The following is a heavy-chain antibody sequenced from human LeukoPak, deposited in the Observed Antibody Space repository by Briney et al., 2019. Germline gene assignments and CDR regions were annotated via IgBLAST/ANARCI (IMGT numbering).Heavy chain of an antibody. Sequence: PGGSLRLSCAASGFTFSSYGMHWVRQAPGKGLEWVAFIRYDGNNKYYADSVKGRFTISRDNSQNTLYLQMNSLRVEDTAVYYCAKEFPGDSSVFDYWDQGTLVTVSS. CDR2: IRYDGNNK. D-gene: IGHD3-22*01. CDR1: GFTFSSYG. CDR3: AKEFPGDSSVFDY. J-gene: IGHJ4*02. V-gene: IGHV3-30*02.